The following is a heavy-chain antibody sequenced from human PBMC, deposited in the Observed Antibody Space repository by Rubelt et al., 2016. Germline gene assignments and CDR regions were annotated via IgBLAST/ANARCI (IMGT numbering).Heavy chain of an antibody. V-gene: IGHV4-34*10. D-gene: IGHD3-3*01. CDR3: TRDYDFWSHYSSYDMDD. J-gene: IGHJ6*02. Sequence: QVQLQESGPRLVKPSETLSLTCTVSGGSLRGYYWNWIRQPPGKGLEWIGEINHRGSTNYNPSLKSRVTISVDTSMNQFSLKVNSVTAADTAVYYCTRDYDFWSHYSSYDMDDWGQGTTVTVSS. CDR2: INHRGST. CDR1: GGSLRGYY.